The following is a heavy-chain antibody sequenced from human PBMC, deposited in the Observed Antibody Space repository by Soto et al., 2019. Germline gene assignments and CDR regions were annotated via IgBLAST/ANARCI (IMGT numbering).Heavy chain of an antibody. J-gene: IGHJ6*02. CDR3: ARVVPSYDFWSGPNYGMDV. D-gene: IGHD3-3*01. V-gene: IGHV4-59*01. CDR2: IYYSGST. Sequence: SETLSLTXTVSGGSISSYYWSWIRQPPGKGLEWIGYIYYSGSTNYNPSLKSRVTISVDTSKNQFSLKLSSVTAADTAVYYCARVVPSYDFWSGPNYGMDVWGQGTTVTVSS. CDR1: GGSISSYY.